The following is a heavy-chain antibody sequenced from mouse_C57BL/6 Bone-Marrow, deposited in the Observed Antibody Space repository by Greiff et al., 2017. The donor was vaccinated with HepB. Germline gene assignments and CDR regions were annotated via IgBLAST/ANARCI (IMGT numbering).Heavy chain of an antibody. V-gene: IGHV1-81*01. Sequence: QVQLQQSGAELARPGASVKLSCKASGYTFTSYGISWVKQRTGQGLEWIGEIYPRSGNTYYNEKFKGKATLTADKSSSTAYMELRSLTSEDSAVYFCARIGTYYSECGYFDYGCQGTTLTVSA. CDR3: ARIGTYYSECGYFDY. J-gene: IGHJ2*01. CDR1: GYTFTSYG. CDR2: IYPRSGNT. D-gene: IGHD2-12*01.